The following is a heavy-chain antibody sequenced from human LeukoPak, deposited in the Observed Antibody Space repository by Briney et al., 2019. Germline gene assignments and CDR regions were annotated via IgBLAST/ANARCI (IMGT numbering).Heavy chain of an antibody. Sequence: GGSLRLSCAASGFTFGNYWMTWIRQAPGKGLEWVANIQRDGSEKNYVDSVKGRFTISRDNAENSVYLQMNSLRGEDTAVYYCARVSHSSSPGYYYYGMDVWGQGTTVTVSS. D-gene: IGHD6-13*01. V-gene: IGHV3-7*01. J-gene: IGHJ6*02. CDR2: IQRDGSEK. CDR3: ARVSHSSSPGYYYYGMDV. CDR1: GFTFGNYW.